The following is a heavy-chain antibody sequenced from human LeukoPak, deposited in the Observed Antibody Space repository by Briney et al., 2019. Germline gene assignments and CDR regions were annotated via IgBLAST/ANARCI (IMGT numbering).Heavy chain of an antibody. CDR2: IFYSGRT. CDR3: ARGQKYRNGYTVTELGSGYFDY. V-gene: IGHV4-59*01. CDR1: GGSISSYY. D-gene: IGHD5-18*01. Sequence: SETLSLTCSVSGGSISSYYWSWIRQPPGKGLEYIGYIFYSGRTNYNPSLKSRLTISVDTSKNQFSLTLSSVTAADTAVYYCARGQKYRNGYTVTELGSGYFDYWGQGTLVTVSS. J-gene: IGHJ4*02.